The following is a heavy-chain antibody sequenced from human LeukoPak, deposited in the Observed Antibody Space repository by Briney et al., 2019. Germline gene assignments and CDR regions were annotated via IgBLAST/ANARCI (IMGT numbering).Heavy chain of an antibody. CDR1: GFTFEDYG. CDR2: INWNGGST. J-gene: IGHJ4*02. Sequence: TGGSLRLSCAASGFTFEDYGMSWVRQAPGKGLEWVSGINWNGGSTGYADSVKGRFTISRDNAKNSLYLQMNSLRAEDTALYYCARDQYSRSWYFVSPGGYWGQGTLVTVSS. V-gene: IGHV3-20*04. CDR3: ARDQYSRSWYFVSPGGY. D-gene: IGHD6-13*01.